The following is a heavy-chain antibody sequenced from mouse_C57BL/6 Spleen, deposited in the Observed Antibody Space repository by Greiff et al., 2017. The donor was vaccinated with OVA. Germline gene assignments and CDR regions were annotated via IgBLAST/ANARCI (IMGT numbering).Heavy chain of an antibody. V-gene: IGHV5-17*01. D-gene: IGHD2-4*01. CDR2: ISSGSSTI. Sequence: EVQLVESGGGLVKPGGSLKLSCAASGFTFSDYGMHWVRQAPAKGLEWVAYISSGSSTIYYADTVKGRFTISRDNAKNTLVLQMTSLRSEDTAMYYCARGDYEGLFDYWGQGTTLTVSS. CDR1: GFTFSDYG. J-gene: IGHJ2*01. CDR3: ARGDYEGLFDY.